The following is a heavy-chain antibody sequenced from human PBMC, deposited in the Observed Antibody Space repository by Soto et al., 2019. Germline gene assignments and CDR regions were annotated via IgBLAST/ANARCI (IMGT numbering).Heavy chain of an antibody. V-gene: IGHV3-66*01. Sequence: GGSLRLSCAASGFTVSSNYMSWVRQAPGKGLEWVSVIYSGGSTYYADSVKGRFTISRDNSKNTLYLQMNSLRAEDTAVYYCARDSYSSGSDAFDIWGQGTMVTVSS. CDR1: GFTVSSNY. D-gene: IGHD6-19*01. J-gene: IGHJ3*02. CDR3: ARDSYSSGSDAFDI. CDR2: IYSGGST.